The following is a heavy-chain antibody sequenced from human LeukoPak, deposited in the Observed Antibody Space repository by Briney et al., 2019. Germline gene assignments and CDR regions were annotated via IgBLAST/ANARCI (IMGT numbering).Heavy chain of an antibody. V-gene: IGHV3-30*18. CDR3: AKRPSDYGDYVSYFDY. Sequence: GGSMRLFCAASALSFISYGMHWVRQRPGKGQEWVGVISDDGRSKDYADSVKGRFTISRDNSKDTLYLQMNSLRDEDTAVYYCAKRPSDYGDYVSYFDYWGQGTLVTVSS. CDR2: ISDDGRSK. CDR1: ALSFISYG. D-gene: IGHD4-17*01. J-gene: IGHJ4*02.